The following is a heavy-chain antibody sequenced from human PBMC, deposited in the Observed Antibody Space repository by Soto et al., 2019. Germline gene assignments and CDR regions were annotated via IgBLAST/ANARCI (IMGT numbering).Heavy chain of an antibody. Sequence: QITLKESGPTLVKPTQTLTLTCTFSGFSLSTDRVGVGWIRQPPGKALDWLAVIYWDDSKTYSPSLKSRLIITKDTSKNQVVLTMTNMDPVDTATYYCAHAYGGRSLYWGQGTLVTVSS. D-gene: IGHD1-26*01. CDR2: IYWDDSK. V-gene: IGHV2-5*02. CDR3: AHAYGGRSLY. CDR1: GFSLSTDRVG. J-gene: IGHJ4*02.